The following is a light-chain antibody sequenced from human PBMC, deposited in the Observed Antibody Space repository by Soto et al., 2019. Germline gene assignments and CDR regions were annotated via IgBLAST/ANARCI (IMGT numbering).Light chain of an antibody. CDR2: EDN. J-gene: IGLJ3*02. CDR1: SGSIASNY. Sequence: NFMLTQPHSVSESPGKTVTISCTGSSGSIASNYVQWYQQRPGSAPTTVIYEDNKRTSGVPDRFSGSVDTSSNSASLIISGLKTEDEADYYCQSHDTTNVVFGRGTKLTVL. CDR3: QSHDTTNVV. V-gene: IGLV6-57*02.